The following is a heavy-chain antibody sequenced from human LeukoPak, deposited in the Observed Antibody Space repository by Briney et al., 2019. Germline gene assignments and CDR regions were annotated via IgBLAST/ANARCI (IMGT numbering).Heavy chain of an antibody. Sequence: SGGPLRLSCAASGFTFSSYGMHWVRQAPGKGLEWVAVISYDGSNKYYADSVKGRFTISRDNSKNTLYLQMNSLRAEDTAVYYCARVTYYYDSSGFGYWGQGTLVTVSS. J-gene: IGHJ4*02. D-gene: IGHD3-22*01. CDR2: ISYDGSNK. CDR3: ARVTYYYDSSGFGY. CDR1: GFTFSSYG. V-gene: IGHV3-30*03.